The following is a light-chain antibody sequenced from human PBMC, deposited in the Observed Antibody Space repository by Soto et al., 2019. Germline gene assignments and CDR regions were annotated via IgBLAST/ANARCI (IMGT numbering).Light chain of an antibody. Sequence: DIQMTQSPSSLSASVGDRVTITCRASQSISSYLNWYQQKPGKAPKLLIYAASSLQSGVPSRFSGSRSRTHFTLTISCLEPEVFPAYYCHHSDSTPYTCGAGTKVDIE. V-gene: IGKV1-39*01. CDR3: HHSDSTPYT. CDR2: AAS. J-gene: IGKJ3*01. CDR1: QSISSY.